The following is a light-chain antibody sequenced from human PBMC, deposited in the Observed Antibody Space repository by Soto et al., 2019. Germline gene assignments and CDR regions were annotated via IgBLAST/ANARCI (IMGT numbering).Light chain of an antibody. Sequence: EIVLTQSPGTLALSPGERATLSCRASQSVSTNNLAWYQRKPGQAPRLLIYGASSRATDIPARFSGSGSGTDFTLTITRLETEDFAVYYCQQYGRSPPTFGQGTKVEIK. J-gene: IGKJ1*01. CDR3: QQYGRSPPT. V-gene: IGKV3-20*01. CDR2: GAS. CDR1: QSVSTNN.